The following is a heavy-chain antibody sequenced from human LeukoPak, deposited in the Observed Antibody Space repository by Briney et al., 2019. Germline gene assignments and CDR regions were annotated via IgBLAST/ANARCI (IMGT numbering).Heavy chain of an antibody. D-gene: IGHD3-10*01. CDR3: AKDISRGSKIGLGMDV. V-gene: IGHV3-43*02. CDR2: ISRDGGST. Sequence: QSGGSLRLSCAASGFTFDDYAMHWVRQAPGKGLEWVSLISRDGGSTYYADSVKGRFTISRDNSKNSLYLQMNSLRTEDTALYYCAKDISRGSKIGLGMDVWGQGTTVTVSS. CDR1: GFTFDDYA. J-gene: IGHJ6*02.